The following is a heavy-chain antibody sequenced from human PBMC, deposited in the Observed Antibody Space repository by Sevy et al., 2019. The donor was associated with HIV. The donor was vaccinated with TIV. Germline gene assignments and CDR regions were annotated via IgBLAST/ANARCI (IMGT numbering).Heavy chain of an antibody. CDR2: ISGSGGST. CDR3: AKDRVDARLVSDY. J-gene: IGHJ4*02. Sequence: GGYLRLSCAASGFTFSSYAMSWVRQAPGKGLEWVSAISGSGGSTYYADSVKGRFTISRDNSKNTLYLQMNSLRDEDTAVYYCAKDRVDARLVSDYWGQGTLVTVSS. CDR1: GFTFSSYA. V-gene: IGHV3-23*01. D-gene: IGHD6-19*01.